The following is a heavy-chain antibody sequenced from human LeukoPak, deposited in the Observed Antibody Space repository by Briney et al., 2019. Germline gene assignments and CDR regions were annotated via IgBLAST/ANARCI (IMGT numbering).Heavy chain of an antibody. D-gene: IGHD6-19*01. V-gene: IGHV3-23*01. J-gene: IGHJ4*02. CDR1: GFTFSSYA. CDR2: ISGSGGST. Sequence: GGSLRLSCAASGFTFSSYAMSWVRQAPGKGLEWVSAISGSGGSTYYADSVKGRFTISRDNSKNTLYLQMNSLRAEDTAVYYCAKEGSSGWYPQYYFDYWGRGTLVTVSS. CDR3: AKEGSSGWYPQYYFDY.